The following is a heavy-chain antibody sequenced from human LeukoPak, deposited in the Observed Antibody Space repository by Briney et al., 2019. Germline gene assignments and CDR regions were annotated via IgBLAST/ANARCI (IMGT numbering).Heavy chain of an antibody. D-gene: IGHD6-13*01. CDR1: GGSFSGYY. V-gene: IGHV4-34*01. J-gene: IGHJ5*02. CDR3: ASEPTQERIAAAGSFWFDP. CDR2: INHSGST. Sequence: SETLSLTCAVYGGSFSGYYWSWIRQPPGKGLEWIGEINHSGSTNYNPSLKSRVTISVDTSKNQFSLKLSSVTAADTAVYYCASEPTQERIAAAGSFWFDPWGQGTLVTVSS.